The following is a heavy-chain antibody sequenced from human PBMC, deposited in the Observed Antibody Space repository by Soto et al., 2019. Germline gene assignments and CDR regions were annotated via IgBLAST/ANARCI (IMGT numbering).Heavy chain of an antibody. J-gene: IGHJ4*02. CDR1: GYTFTSYA. CDR3: ARPSRYSGTLSY. Sequence: ASVKVSCKASGYTFTSYAMHWVRQAPGQRLEWMGWINAGNGNTKYSQKFQGRVTITRDTSASTAYMELSSLRSEDTAVYYCARPSRYSGTLSYWGQGTLVTVSS. CDR2: INAGNGNT. D-gene: IGHD1-26*01. V-gene: IGHV1-3*01.